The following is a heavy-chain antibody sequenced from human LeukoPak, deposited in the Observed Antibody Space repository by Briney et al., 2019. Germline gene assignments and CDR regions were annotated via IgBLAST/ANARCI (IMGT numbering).Heavy chain of an antibody. CDR3: ARDGIPYCSSTSCPLPYDAFDI. D-gene: IGHD2-2*01. CDR2: ISSSRSYI. V-gene: IGHV3-21*01. CDR1: GFTFSSYS. Sequence: PGGSLRLSCAASGFTFSSYSMNWVRQAPGKGLEWVSSISSSRSYIYYADSVKGRFTISRDNAKNSLYLQMNSLRAEDTAVYYCARDGIPYCSSTSCPLPYDAFDIWGQGTMVTVSS. J-gene: IGHJ3*02.